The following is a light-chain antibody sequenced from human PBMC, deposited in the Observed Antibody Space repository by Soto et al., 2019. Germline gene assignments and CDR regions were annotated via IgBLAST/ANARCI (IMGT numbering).Light chain of an antibody. Sequence: QSALTQPASVSGSPGQSVTISCTGTSSDVGDYNYVSWYQQHPGKAPKLMIYKVSNRPSGVSNRFSGSKSGNTASLTISGLQAEDEADYYCSSYTRSSTPYVFGTGTQLTVL. CDR2: KVS. CDR3: SSYTRSSTPYV. J-gene: IGLJ1*01. CDR1: SSDVGDYNY. V-gene: IGLV2-14*01.